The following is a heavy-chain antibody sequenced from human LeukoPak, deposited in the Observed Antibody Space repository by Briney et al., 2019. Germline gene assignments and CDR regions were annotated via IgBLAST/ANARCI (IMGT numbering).Heavy chain of an antibody. D-gene: IGHD3-3*01. CDR1: GFTFSSYE. V-gene: IGHV3-48*03. Sequence: GGSLRVSCAASGFTFSSYEMNGVRQAPGRGLKWVSYISSSGSTIYYADSVKGRFTISRDNVKNSLYLQMNSLRAEDTAFYYCARSLRNAFDIWGQGTMVTVSS. CDR3: ARSLRNAFDI. J-gene: IGHJ3*02. CDR2: ISSSGSTI.